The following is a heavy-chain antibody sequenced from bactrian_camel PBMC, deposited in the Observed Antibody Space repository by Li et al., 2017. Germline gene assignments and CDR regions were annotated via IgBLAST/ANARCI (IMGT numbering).Heavy chain of an antibody. J-gene: IGHJ4*01. V-gene: IGHV3S6*01. D-gene: IGHD4*01. Sequence: HVQLVESGGSLVQPGGSLRLSCAASGYTYNRNCMAWFRQAPGKGRDWVLGIDSVGITNYADFAKGRFTASKDNAQDTLYLEMSNLKPEDAAMYYCAAEENCLWDELDYLPDDYTYWGQGTQVTVS. CDR2: IDSVGIT. CDR1: GYTYNRNC. CDR3: AAEENCLWDELDYLPDDYTY.